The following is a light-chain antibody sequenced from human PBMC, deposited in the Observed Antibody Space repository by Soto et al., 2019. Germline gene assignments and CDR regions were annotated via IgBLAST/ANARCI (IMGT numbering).Light chain of an antibody. CDR1: QSISTY. CDR2: DAS. CDR3: QIRSNWWT. V-gene: IGKV3-11*01. Sequence: EIVLTQAPATLSLSPGERATLSCRASQSISTYLAWYQQKAGQAPRLLISDASNRVTGIPARFGGSGSGTDCTLTITSIEPDVFAVYYCQIRSNWWTFDHRTKVDIK. J-gene: IGKJ1*01.